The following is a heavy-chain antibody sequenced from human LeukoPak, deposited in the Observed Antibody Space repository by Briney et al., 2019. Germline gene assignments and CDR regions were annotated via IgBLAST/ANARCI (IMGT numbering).Heavy chain of an antibody. CDR2: ISGSGGST. CDR1: GFTFSSYA. D-gene: IGHD1-26*01. J-gene: IGHJ4*02. V-gene: IGHV3-23*01. Sequence: GGSLRLSCAASGFTFSSYAMSWVRQASGKGLEWVSAISGSGGSTYYADSVKGRFTISRDNSKNTLYLQMSSLRAEDTAVYYCAKGYSVGATNLNFDYWGQGTLVTVSS. CDR3: AKGYSVGATNLNFDY.